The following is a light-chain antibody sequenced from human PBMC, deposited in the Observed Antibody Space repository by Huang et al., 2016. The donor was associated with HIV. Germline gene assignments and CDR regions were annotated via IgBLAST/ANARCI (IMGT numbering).Light chain of an antibody. CDR3: QQSVKTPRT. CDR1: QNINKY. CDR2: GAS. J-gene: IGKJ2*01. Sequence: DIQITQSPSSLSASVGDRVTITCRASQNINKYVNWYQQQPGKAPKLLISGASTLQSGVPASFSGSGSGTDFTLTISSLQPEDSAVYFCQQSVKTPRTFGQGTKLEI. V-gene: IGKV1-39*01.